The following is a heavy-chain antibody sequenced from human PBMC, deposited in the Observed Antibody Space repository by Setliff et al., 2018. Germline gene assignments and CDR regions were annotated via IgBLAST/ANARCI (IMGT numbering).Heavy chain of an antibody. V-gene: IGHV1-18*01. CDR2: ISAYNGNT. D-gene: IGHD1-1*01. CDR3: ARDKRNGATGAFDI. J-gene: IGHJ3*02. Sequence: ASVKVSCKASGGTFSISSISWVRQAPGQGLEWMGWISAYNGNTNYAQKLQGRVTMTTDTSTSTAYMELRSLRSDDTAVYYCARDKRNGATGAFDIWGQGTMVTVSS. CDR1: GGTFSISS.